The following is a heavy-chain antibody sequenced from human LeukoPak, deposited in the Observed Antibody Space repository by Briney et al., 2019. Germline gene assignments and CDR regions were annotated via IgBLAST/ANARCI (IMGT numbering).Heavy chain of an antibody. CDR3: ARDAGITGTTDLDY. CDR2: ISWNSGSI. J-gene: IGHJ4*02. Sequence: PGRSLRLSCAASGFTFDDYAMHWVRQAPGKGLEWVSGISWNSGSIGYADSVKGRFTISRDNAKNSLDLQMNSLRAEDTAVYYCARDAGITGTTDLDYWGQGTLVTVSS. D-gene: IGHD1-7*01. V-gene: IGHV3-9*01. CDR1: GFTFDDYA.